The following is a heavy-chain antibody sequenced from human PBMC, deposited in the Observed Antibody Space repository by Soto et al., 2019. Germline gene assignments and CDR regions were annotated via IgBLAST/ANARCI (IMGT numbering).Heavy chain of an antibody. CDR2: IYFSGST. D-gene: IGHD1-1*01. V-gene: IGHV4-61*01. J-gene: IGHJ4*02. Sequence: SETLSLTCSVSGGSVRSGSYYWSWIRQPPGKGLEWIGYIYFSGSTDYKPSLKSRVTISVDTSKNAFSLKLSSLTAADTALYYCARERTGDPTFFDYWGQGTVVTVSS. CDR3: ARERTGDPTFFDY. CDR1: GGSVRSGSYY.